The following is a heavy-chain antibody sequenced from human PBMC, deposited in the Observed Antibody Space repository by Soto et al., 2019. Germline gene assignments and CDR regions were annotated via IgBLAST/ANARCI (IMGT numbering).Heavy chain of an antibody. CDR2: INPSGGST. D-gene: IGHD3-10*01. Sequence: VSVKVCCKASGDTFTSYYMHWVRQAPGQGLEWMGIINPSGGSTSYAQKFQGRVTMTRDTSTSTVYMELSSLRSEDTAVYYCARIMVRGVINRAAFDIWGQGTMVTVSS. V-gene: IGHV1-46*01. CDR1: GDTFTSYY. CDR3: ARIMVRGVINRAAFDI. J-gene: IGHJ3*02.